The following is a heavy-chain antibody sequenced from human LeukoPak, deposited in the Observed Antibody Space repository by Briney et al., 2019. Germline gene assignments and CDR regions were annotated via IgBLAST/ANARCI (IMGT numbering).Heavy chain of an antibody. D-gene: IGHD4/OR15-4a*01. CDR1: GFTFSSYS. Sequence: AGGSLRLSCAASGFTFSSYSMNWVRQAPGKGLEWVSSISSSSYIYYADSVKGRFTISRDNAKNSLYLQMNSLRAEDTAVYYCARDRDPYGGKPFDYWGQGTLVTASS. CDR3: ARDRDPYGGKPFDY. J-gene: IGHJ4*02. CDR2: ISSSSYI. V-gene: IGHV3-21*01.